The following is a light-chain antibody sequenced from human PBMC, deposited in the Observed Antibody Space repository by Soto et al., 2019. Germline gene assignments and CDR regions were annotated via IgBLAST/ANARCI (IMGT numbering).Light chain of an antibody. CDR3: SSYTSSSTPYV. CDR1: SSDVGGYNY. Sequence: QSALAQPASVSGSPGQSITISCTGTSSDVGGYNYVSWHRQHPGKAPKLMIYEVSNRPSGVSNRFSGSKSGNTASLTISGLQAEDEADYYCSSYTSSSTPYVFGTGTKVTVL. J-gene: IGLJ1*01. V-gene: IGLV2-14*01. CDR2: EVS.